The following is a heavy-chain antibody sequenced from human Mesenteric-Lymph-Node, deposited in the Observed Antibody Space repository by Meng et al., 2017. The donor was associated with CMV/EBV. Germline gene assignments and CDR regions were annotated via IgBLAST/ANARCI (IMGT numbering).Heavy chain of an antibody. CDR2: ISSSGSTI. CDR1: GFTFSDYY. J-gene: IGHJ3*02. CDR3: ASVRVTLLDAFDI. V-gene: IGHV3-11*01. D-gene: IGHD3-16*02. Sequence: AASGFTFSDYYMSWIRQATGKGLVWVSYISSSGSTIYYANSVKGRFTISRDNAKNSLYLQMNSLRAEDTAVYCCASVRVTLLDAFDIWGQGTMVTVSS.